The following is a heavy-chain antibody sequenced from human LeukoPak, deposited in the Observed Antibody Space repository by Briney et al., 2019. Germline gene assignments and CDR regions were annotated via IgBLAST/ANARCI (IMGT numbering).Heavy chain of an antibody. V-gene: IGHV3-21*01. Sequence: GGSLRLSCEASGFTFSGYSMNWVRQAPGKGLEWVSSIDSSSNYIYYADSVKGRFTISRDNAKSSLYLQMNSLRAEDTAVYYCARDQYSGSYGADYYYYMDVWGKGTTVTISS. J-gene: IGHJ6*03. D-gene: IGHD1-26*01. CDR2: IDSSSNYI. CDR3: ARDQYSGSYGADYYYYMDV. CDR1: GFTFSGYS.